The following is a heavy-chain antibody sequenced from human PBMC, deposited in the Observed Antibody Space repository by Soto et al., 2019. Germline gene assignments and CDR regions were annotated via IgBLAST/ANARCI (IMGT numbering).Heavy chain of an antibody. CDR1: GGSFSGYY. V-gene: IGHV4-31*11. CDR2: IYYSGST. CDR3: ARARDIVVVPAAMPQRWFDP. J-gene: IGHJ5*02. Sequence: PSETLSLTCAVYGGSFSGYYWSWIRQHPGKGLEWIGYIYYSGSTYYNPSLKSRVTISVDTSKNQFSLKLSSVTAADTAVYYCARARDIVVVPAAMPQRWFDPWGQGTLVTVSS. D-gene: IGHD2-2*01.